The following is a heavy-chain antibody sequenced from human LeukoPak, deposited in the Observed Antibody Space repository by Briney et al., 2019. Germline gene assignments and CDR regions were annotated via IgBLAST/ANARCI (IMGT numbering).Heavy chain of an antibody. J-gene: IGHJ6*02. D-gene: IGHD6-13*01. V-gene: IGHV1-2*02. CDR3: ARAIAAAGTGYYYYYGMDV. CDR2: INPNSGGT. CDR1: GYTFTGYY. Sequence: GASVKVSCKASGYTFTGYYMHWARQAPGQGLEWMGWINPNSGGTNYAQKFQGRVTMTRDTSISTAYMELSRLRSDDTAVYYCARAIAAAGTGYYYYYGMDVWGQGTTVTVSS.